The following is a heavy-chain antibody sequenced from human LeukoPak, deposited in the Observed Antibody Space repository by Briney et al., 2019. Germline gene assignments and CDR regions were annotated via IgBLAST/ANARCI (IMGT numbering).Heavy chain of an antibody. D-gene: IGHD3-22*01. Sequence: SETLSLTCTVSGGSISSYYWSWIRQPPGKGLEWIGYIYYSGSTNYNPSLKSRVTISVDTSKNQFSLKLSSVPAADTAVYYCAREGYDSSGYYSGFDYWGQGTLVTVSS. J-gene: IGHJ4*02. CDR2: IYYSGST. CDR3: AREGYDSSGYYSGFDY. V-gene: IGHV4-59*01. CDR1: GGSISSYY.